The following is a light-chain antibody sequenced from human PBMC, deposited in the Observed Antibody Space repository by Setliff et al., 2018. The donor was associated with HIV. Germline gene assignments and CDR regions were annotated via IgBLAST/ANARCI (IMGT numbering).Light chain of an antibody. CDR3: SSYASRTPLYV. J-gene: IGLJ1*01. V-gene: IGLV2-14*03. CDR2: AVS. CDR1: SSDVGGYNY. Sequence: HSVLTQPASVSGSPGQSITISCTATSSDVGGYNYVSWYQQHPGKAPKLMISAVSNRPSGVSNRFSGSKSGNTASLTISGLQAEDEADYYCSSYASRTPLYVFGTGTKVTVL.